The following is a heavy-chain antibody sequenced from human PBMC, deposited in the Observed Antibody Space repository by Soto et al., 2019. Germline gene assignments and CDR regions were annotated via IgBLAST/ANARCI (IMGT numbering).Heavy chain of an antibody. CDR2: INANSGDT. CDR3: ARGGALDGTSPPFNH. CDR1: GYTFSGHY. Sequence: VASVKVSCKASGYTFSGHYMHWIRQAPGQGPEWLGWINANSGDTDRAPKFQDRLTMTRDTSISTAYMELSRLRSDDTAVYYCARGGALDGTSPPFNHWGQGTLVTVSS. J-gene: IGHJ4*02. V-gene: IGHV1-2*02. D-gene: IGHD6-19*01.